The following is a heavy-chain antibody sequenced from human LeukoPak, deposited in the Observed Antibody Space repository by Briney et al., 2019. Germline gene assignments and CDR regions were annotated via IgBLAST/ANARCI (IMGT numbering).Heavy chain of an antibody. V-gene: IGHV1-18*01. CDR3: ARLYSSGWIDYFDY. CDR2: STAYSGNK. D-gene: IGHD6-19*01. Sequence: ASVKVSCKASGYTLNTYGITWVRQAPGQGLEWMGWSTAYSGNKYYGQKFQGRVTMTTDTSTNTAHMEVKSLTSDDTAVYYCARLYSSGWIDYFDYWGRGTLVTVSS. J-gene: IGHJ4*02. CDR1: GYTLNTYG.